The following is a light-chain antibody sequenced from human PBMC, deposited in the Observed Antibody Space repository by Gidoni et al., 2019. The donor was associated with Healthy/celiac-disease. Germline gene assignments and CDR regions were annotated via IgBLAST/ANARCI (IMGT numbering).Light chain of an antibody. V-gene: IGKV3-20*01. CDR2: GAS. CDR1: QCVSSSY. CDR3: QQYGSSSFT. J-gene: IGKJ5*01. Sequence: DIVLTQSPGTLSLSPGERATLSCRASQCVSSSYLAWYQQKPGQAPRLLIYGASSRATGIPDRFSGSGSGTDFTLTISRLEPEDFAVYYCQQYGSSSFTFGQGTRLEIK.